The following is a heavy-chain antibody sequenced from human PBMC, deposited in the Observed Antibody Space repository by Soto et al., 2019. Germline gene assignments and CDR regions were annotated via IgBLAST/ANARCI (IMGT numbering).Heavy chain of an antibody. V-gene: IGHV3-33*01. CDR3: ARDQLYSSSWSDY. D-gene: IGHD6-13*01. Sequence: QVQLVESGGGVVQPGRSLSLSCAASGFTFSSYGMHWVRQAPGKGLEWVAVIWYDGSNKYYADSVKGRFTISRDNSKNTLYLQMNSLRAEDTAVYYCARDQLYSSSWSDYWGQGTLVTVSS. CDR2: IWYDGSNK. CDR1: GFTFSSYG. J-gene: IGHJ4*02.